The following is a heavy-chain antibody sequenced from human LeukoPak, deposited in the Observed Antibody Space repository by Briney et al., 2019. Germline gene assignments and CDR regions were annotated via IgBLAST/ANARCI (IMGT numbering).Heavy chain of an antibody. D-gene: IGHD4-17*01. CDR3: ARDSPYDYGDYYFDY. V-gene: IGHV3-21*01. CDR2: ISSRSTYI. CDR1: GFTFSSYS. J-gene: IGHJ4*02. Sequence: PGGSLRLSCAVSGFTFSSYSMNWVRQAPGKGLEWVSSISSRSTYIYHADSVKGRFTISRDNAKNSLYLQMNSLRAEDTAVYYCARDSPYDYGDYYFDYWGQGTLVTVSS.